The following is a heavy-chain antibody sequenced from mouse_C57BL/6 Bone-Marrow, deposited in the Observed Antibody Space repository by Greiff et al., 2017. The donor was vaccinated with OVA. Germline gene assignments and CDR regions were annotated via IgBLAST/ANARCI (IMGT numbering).Heavy chain of an antibody. J-gene: IGHJ4*01. CDR2: IYPRSGNT. Sequence: QVQLKQSGAELARPGASVKLSCKASGYTFTSYGISWVKQRTGQGLEWIGVIYPRSGNTYYNEKFKGKATLTADKSSSTAYMELRSLTSEDSAVYGCARRDNYSNFWVQGTSVTVSS. V-gene: IGHV1-81*01. CDR3: ARRDNYSNF. D-gene: IGHD2-5*01. CDR1: GYTFTSYG.